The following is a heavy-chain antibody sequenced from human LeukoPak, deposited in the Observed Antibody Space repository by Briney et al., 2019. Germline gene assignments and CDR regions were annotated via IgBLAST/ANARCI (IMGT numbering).Heavy chain of an antibody. D-gene: IGHD2-21*01. CDR1: GYSISSGDY. J-gene: IGHJ6*03. Sequence: SETLSLTCTVSGYSISSGDYWGWIRQPPGKGLEWIGSIYHSESTYYNPSLKSRVSISVDTSKIQFSLRLSSVTAADTAVYYCATIVVDPGSVYYYMDVWGKGTTVTVSS. CDR3: ATIVVDPGSVYYYMDV. CDR2: IYHSEST. V-gene: IGHV4-38-2*02.